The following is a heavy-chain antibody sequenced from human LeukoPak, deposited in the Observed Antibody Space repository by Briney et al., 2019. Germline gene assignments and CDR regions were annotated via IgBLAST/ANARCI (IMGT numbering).Heavy chain of an antibody. CDR3: ARGDNEPDWFDP. J-gene: IGHJ5*02. D-gene: IGHD1-1*01. CDR1: GGTFSSYA. V-gene: IGHV1-69*05. Sequence: SVKVSCKASGGTFSSYAISWVRQAPGQGLEWMGGIIPIFGTANYAQKFQGRVTMTRNTSISTAYMELSSLRSEDTAVYYCARGDNEPDWFDPWGQGTLVTVSS. CDR2: IIPIFGTA.